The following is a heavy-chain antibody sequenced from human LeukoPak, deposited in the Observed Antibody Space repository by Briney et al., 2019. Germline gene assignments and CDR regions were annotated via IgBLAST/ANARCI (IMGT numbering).Heavy chain of an antibody. CDR3: ARGLYSSSWPLDY. Sequence: PSETLSLTCAVYGGSFSGYYWSWIRQPPGKGLEWIGEINHSGSTNYNPSLKSRVTISVDTSKNQSSLKLSSVTAADTAVYYCARGLYSSSWPLDYWGQGTLVTVSS. CDR1: GGSFSGYY. CDR2: INHSGST. V-gene: IGHV4-34*01. D-gene: IGHD6-13*01. J-gene: IGHJ4*02.